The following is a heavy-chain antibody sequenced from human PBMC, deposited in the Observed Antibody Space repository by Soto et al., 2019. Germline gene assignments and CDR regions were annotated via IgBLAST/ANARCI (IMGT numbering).Heavy chain of an antibody. J-gene: IGHJ6*02. CDR1: GFTFSSYL. V-gene: IGHV3-7*01. CDR2: IKQDGSEK. Sequence: XGSLRLYCAAAGFTFSSYLMSWVRQAPGKGLEWVANIKQDGSEKYYVDSVKGRFTISRDNAKNSLYLQMNSLRAEDTAVYYCARRVGATRGGYYYGMGVWGQGSTVTVSS. CDR3: ARRVGATRGGYYYGMGV. D-gene: IGHD1-26*01.